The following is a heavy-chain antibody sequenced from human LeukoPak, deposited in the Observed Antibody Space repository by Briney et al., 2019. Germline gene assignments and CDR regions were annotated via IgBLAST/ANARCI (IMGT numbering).Heavy chain of an antibody. CDR1: GGSFSGHY. Sequence: SETLSLTCAVYGGSFSGHYWSWIRQPPGKGLEWIGEINHSGSTNYNPSLKSRVTISVDTSKNQFSLKLSSVTAADTAVYYCARDPIHNWNDRGDYWGQGTLVTVSS. CDR2: INHSGST. D-gene: IGHD1-1*01. V-gene: IGHV4-34*01. J-gene: IGHJ4*02. CDR3: ARDPIHNWNDRGDY.